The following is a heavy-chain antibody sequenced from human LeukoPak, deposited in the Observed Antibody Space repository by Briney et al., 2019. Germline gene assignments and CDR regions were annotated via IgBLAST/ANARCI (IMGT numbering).Heavy chain of an antibody. CDR2: IIPIFGTA. J-gene: IGHJ3*02. Sequence: GGPVKVSCKASGGTFSSYAISWVRQAPGQGLEWMGGIIPIFGTANYAQKFQGRVAITADKSTSTAYMELSSLRSEDTAVYYCARVWELHRGRAFDIWGQGTMVTVSS. CDR3: ARVWELHRGRAFDI. V-gene: IGHV1-69*06. CDR1: GGTFSSYA. D-gene: IGHD1-26*01.